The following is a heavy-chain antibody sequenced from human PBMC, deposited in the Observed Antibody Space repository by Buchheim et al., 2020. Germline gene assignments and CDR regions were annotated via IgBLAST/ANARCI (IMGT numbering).Heavy chain of an antibody. CDR1: GGSISSYY. CDR2: IYYSGST. D-gene: IGHD3-16*01. Sequence: QVQLQESGPGLVKPSETLSLTCTVSGGSISSYYWSWIRQPPGKGLEWIGYIYYSGSTNYNPSLKSRVTISVDPSKNQFSLNLSSVTAADTAVYYCARSQLYRDGGSYYYYYGMDVWGQGTT. J-gene: IGHJ6*02. V-gene: IGHV4-59*01. CDR3: ARSQLYRDGGSYYYYYGMDV.